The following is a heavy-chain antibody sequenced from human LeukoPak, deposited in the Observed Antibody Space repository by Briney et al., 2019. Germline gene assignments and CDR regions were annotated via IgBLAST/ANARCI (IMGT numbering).Heavy chain of an antibody. J-gene: IGHJ6*02. V-gene: IGHV1-24*01. CDR2: FDPEDGET. D-gene: IGHD1-26*01. CDR3: ATDHSVFGGSYYHYYGMDV. CDR1: GYTLTELS. Sequence: GASVKVSCKVSGYTLTELSMHWVRQAPGKGLEWMGGFDPEDGETIYAQKFQGRVTMTEDTSTDTAYMELSSLRSEDTAVYYCATDHSVFGGSYYHYYGMDVWGQGTTVTVSS.